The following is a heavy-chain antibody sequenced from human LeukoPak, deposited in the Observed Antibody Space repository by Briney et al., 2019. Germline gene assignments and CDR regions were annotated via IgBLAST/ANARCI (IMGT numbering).Heavy chain of an antibody. CDR3: ARGEGNWFDP. CDR1: GFTFSSYE. V-gene: IGHV3-48*03. CDR2: ISSSGSTI. Sequence: GSLRLSGAASGFTFSSYEMNWVRQTPGKGLEWVSYISSSGSTIYYADSVKGRFAITRDNAKSSLYLQMNSLRAEDTAVYYCARGEGNWFDPWGGGTRVTVSS. J-gene: IGHJ5*02.